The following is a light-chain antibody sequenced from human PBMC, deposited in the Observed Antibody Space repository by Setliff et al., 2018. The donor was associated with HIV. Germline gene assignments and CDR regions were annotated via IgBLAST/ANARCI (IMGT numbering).Light chain of an antibody. J-gene: IGLJ1*01. CDR1: SGDIGAFTF. CDR3: SSFGRNSLFV. V-gene: IGLV2-14*01. Sequence: QSALTQPASVSGSPGQSITISCTGTSGDIGAFTFVSWYQQYPGKAPKLLIYEVTERPSGVSARFSGFKSGNTASLIISGLQAEDEADYYFSSFGRNSLFVFGSGTKVTVL. CDR2: EVT.